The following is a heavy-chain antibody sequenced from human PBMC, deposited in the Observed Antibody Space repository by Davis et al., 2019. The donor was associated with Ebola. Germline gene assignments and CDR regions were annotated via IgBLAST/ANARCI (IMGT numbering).Heavy chain of an antibody. D-gene: IGHD2-21*02. V-gene: IGHV3-23*01. Sequence: GESLKISCAASGFTFSSYAMSWVRQAPGKGLEWVSAISGSGGSTYYADSVKGRFTISRDNSKNTLYLQMNSLRAEDTAVYYCAKDAAVVVTAINFFDYWGQGTLVTVSS. J-gene: IGHJ4*02. CDR1: GFTFSSYA. CDR2: ISGSGGST. CDR3: AKDAAVVVTAINFFDY.